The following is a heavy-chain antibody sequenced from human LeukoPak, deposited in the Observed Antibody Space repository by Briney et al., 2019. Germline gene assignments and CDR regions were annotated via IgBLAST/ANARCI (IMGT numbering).Heavy chain of an antibody. V-gene: IGHV3-69-1*01. D-gene: IGHD2-21*02. J-gene: IGHJ4*02. Sequence: RPGGSLRLSCAASGFTFDDYTMHWVRQAPGKGLEWVSSISSSSYIYYADSVKGRFTISRDNAKNSLYLQMNSLRAEDAAVYYCARDLRHIVVVTALDYWGQGTLVTVSS. CDR2: ISSSSYI. CDR1: GFTFDDYT. CDR3: ARDLRHIVVVTALDY.